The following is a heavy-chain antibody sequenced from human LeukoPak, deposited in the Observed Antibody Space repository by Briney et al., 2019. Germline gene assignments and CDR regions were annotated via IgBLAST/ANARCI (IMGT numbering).Heavy chain of an antibody. V-gene: IGHV1-18*01. D-gene: IGHD1-26*01. CDR1: GCTFTSFD. J-gene: IGHJ6*02. CDR2: ISVYNGDT. CDR3: ARDDGVGALDV. Sequence: GASVKVSCKASGCTFTSFDISWVRQAPGQGLEWMGWISVYNGDTNYAQKLEDRVTMTTDTSTSTAYMELRSLRSDDTAVYYCARDDGVGALDVWGQGTTVTVSS.